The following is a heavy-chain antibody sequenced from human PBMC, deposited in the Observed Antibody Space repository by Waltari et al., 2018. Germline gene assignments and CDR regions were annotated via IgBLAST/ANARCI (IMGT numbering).Heavy chain of an antibody. CDR3: ARRMVTTGYFDY. D-gene: IGHD4-4*01. V-gene: IGHV4-39*01. CDR2: GVYNGDT. J-gene: IGHJ4*02. CDR1: GGPFSSTSYY. Sequence: QVQLQESGPGLVKPSETLSLTCTVSGGPFSSTSYYWGWIRQPPGKGLEWIVYGVYNGDTYYNPSLKSRVTISIDTSKNQFSLKLTSVTAADTAVYHCARRMVTTGYFDYWGQGTLVTVSS.